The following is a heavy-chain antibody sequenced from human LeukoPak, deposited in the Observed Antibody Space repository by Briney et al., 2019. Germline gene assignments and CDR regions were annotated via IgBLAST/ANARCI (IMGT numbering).Heavy chain of an antibody. CDR3: ARDGTGSNSGWYIH. Sequence: GRSLRLSCAASGFTFSSHGMHWVRQAPGKGLEWVAVKWYDGSNKYYADSVKGRFTISRDNSKNTLYLQMNSLRAEDTAVYYCARDGTGSNSGWYIHWGQGALVTVSS. D-gene: IGHD6-19*01. CDR2: KWYDGSNK. CDR1: GFTFSSHG. J-gene: IGHJ4*02. V-gene: IGHV3-33*01.